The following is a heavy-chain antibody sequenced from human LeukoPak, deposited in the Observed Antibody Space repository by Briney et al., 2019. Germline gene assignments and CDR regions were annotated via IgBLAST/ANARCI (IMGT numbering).Heavy chain of an antibody. CDR2: ISGSGGST. V-gene: IGHV3-23*01. Sequence: GGFLRTPRGGPGFTLCSHGQGRVRPGPGKGPEGGLGISGSGGSTYYADSVKGRFTISRDNSKNTLYLQMNSLRAEDTAVYYCANPVVRGLSPPIDYWGQGTLVTVSS. J-gene: IGHJ4*02. CDR1: GFTLCSHG. D-gene: IGHD3-10*01. CDR3: ANPVVRGLSPPIDY.